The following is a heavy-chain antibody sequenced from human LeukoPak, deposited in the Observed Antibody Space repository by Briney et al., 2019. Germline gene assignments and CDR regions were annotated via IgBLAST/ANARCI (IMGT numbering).Heavy chain of an antibody. Sequence: VAVKVSCKASGYDFTSVGITWVRRAPGQGLEWMGWISPYNGNTRYAQKFQGRVAMTTDTSTTTAYMELRGLRFNDTAVYYCARAGSGSGWYFDYWGQGDPVTVSS. V-gene: IGHV1-18*01. CDR2: ISPYNGNT. J-gene: IGHJ4*02. CDR3: ARAGSGSGWYFDY. D-gene: IGHD6-19*01. CDR1: GYDFTSVG.